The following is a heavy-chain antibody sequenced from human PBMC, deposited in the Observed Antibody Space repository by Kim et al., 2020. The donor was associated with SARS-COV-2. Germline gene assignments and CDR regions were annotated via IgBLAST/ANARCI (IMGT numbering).Heavy chain of an antibody. CDR3: AKVFGVGATLNHFDH. CDR1: GFTFDDYD. D-gene: IGHD1-26*01. CDR2: ISCNSGIV. J-gene: IGHJ4*02. V-gene: IGHV3-9*01. Sequence: GGSLRLSCEASGFTFDDYDMRWVRQAPGKGLEWVADISCNSGIVGYADSVKGRFTISRDNAKNSLYLQMNSLRGEDTALYYCAKVFGVGATLNHFDHGGPRTHPTVS.